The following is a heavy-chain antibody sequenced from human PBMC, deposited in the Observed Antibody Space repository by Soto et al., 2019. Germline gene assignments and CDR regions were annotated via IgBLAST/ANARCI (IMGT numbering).Heavy chain of an antibody. CDR2: IYYSGST. V-gene: IGHV4-31*03. CDR1: GGSIDTAGYY. Sequence: QVQLQESGPGLLKPSQTLSLTCTVSGGSIDTAGYYWNWIRQHPGKGLEWIGYIYYSGSTYYNPSLKSRVTISLDTSENQFSLKLSSVTAADTAVYYCARENSGAGYYDILPGHRRSWYFELWGRGTLVTVSS. D-gene: IGHD3-9*01. J-gene: IGHJ2*01. CDR3: ARENSGAGYYDILPGHRRSWYFEL.